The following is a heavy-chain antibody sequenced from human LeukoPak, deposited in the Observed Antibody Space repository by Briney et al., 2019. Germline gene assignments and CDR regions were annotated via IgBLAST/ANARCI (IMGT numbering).Heavy chain of an antibody. D-gene: IGHD6-13*01. CDR3: AKDRTMAADGTYFDY. CDR1: GLPFSSYG. Sequence: SGGSLRLSCAASGLPFSSYGMHWVRQAPGKGLEWVAFIRYDGSNKYYTDSVEGRFTISRDNSQNTLYLQMNSLRTEDTALYFCAKDRTMAADGTYFDYWGQGTLVTVSS. V-gene: IGHV3-30*02. CDR2: IRYDGSNK. J-gene: IGHJ4*02.